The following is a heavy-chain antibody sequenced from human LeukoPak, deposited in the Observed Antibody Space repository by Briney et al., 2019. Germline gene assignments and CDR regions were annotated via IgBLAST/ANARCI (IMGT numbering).Heavy chain of an antibody. V-gene: IGHV3-23*01. D-gene: IGHD4-17*01. CDR3: ARADGDYLRDYYYMDV. J-gene: IGHJ6*03. CDR1: GFTFSSYG. CDR2: ISGSGGST. Sequence: GGTLRLSCAASGFTFSSYGMSWVRQAPGKGLEWVSAISGSGGSTNYADSAKGRFTISRDNAKNSLYLQMNSLRAGDTAVYYCARADGDYLRDYYYMDVWGKGTTVTVSS.